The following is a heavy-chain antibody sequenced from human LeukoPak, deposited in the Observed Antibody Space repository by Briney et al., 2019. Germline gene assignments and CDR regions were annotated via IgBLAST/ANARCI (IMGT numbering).Heavy chain of an antibody. CDR3: ARAGLVAADAFDI. V-gene: IGHV1-46*01. CDR1: GYTFTSYY. J-gene: IGHJ3*02. CDR2: INPSGGGT. Sequence: ASVKVSCKASGYTFTSYYMHWVRQAPGQGLEWMGIINPSGGGTSYAQKFQGRVTMTRDTSTSTVYMELSSPRSEDTAVYHCARAGLVAADAFDIWGQGTMVTVSS. D-gene: IGHD2-2*01.